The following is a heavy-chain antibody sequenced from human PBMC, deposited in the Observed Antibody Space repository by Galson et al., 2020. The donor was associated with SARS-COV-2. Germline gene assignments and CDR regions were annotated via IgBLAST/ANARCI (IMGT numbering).Heavy chain of an antibody. CDR2: IYYSGST. V-gene: IGHV4-39*01. Sequence: ETSETLSLTCTVSGDSISSSSYYWGWIRQPPGKGLEWIASIYYSGSTYYNPSLKSRVTISVDTSKNQFSLTLSSVTAADTAVYYCARRRDGSSNHCNTGLDYWGQGTLVTVSS. CDR3: ARRRDGSSNHCNTGLDY. D-gene: IGHD2-2*01. J-gene: IGHJ4*02. CDR1: GDSISSSSYY.